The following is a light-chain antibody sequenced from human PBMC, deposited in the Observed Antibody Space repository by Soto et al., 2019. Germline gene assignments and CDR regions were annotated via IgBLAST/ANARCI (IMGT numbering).Light chain of an antibody. J-gene: IGKJ1*01. CDR3: QQSYSTPPT. CDR2: TSS. Sequence: DIHMTQSPASLSASVGDRVTISCRASQSIGRNLNWYQQKAGKAPTLLMFTSSNLQSGVPSRFSGSGSGTEFIFPLSSLQPEDFATYYCQQSYSTPPTFGQGTKVEIK. CDR1: QSIGRN. V-gene: IGKV1-39*01.